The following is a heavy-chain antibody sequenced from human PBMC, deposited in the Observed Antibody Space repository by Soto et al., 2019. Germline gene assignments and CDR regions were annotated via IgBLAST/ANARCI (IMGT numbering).Heavy chain of an antibody. J-gene: IGHJ4*02. CDR3: ASDIHAGFTHYFDS. Sequence: SETLSLTCFVSGGSVTSHHWSWIRQLHGQGLEWIAYTSYTGNNNYNPSLQSRVTISLDTSKNQLYLKLTSMTAADTAVDYCASDIHAGFTHYFDSWGQGTLVTVSS. D-gene: IGHD2-8*01. CDR2: TSYTGNN. CDR1: GGSVTSHH. V-gene: IGHV4-59*02.